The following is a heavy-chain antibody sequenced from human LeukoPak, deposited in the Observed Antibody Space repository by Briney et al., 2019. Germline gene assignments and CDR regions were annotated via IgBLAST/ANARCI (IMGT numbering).Heavy chain of an antibody. J-gene: IGHJ4*02. CDR3: ARASSSWYKYYFDY. Sequence: TGGSLRLSCAASEFSVGSNYMSWVRQAPGKGLEWVSVIYSGGSTYYADSVKGRFTISRDNSKNTLYLQMNSLRAEDTAVYYCARASSSWYKYYFDYWGQGTLVTVSS. V-gene: IGHV3-53*01. CDR2: IYSGGST. D-gene: IGHD6-13*01. CDR1: EFSVGSNY.